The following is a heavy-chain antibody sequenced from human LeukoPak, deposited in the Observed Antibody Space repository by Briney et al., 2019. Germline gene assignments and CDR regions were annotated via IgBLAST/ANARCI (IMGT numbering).Heavy chain of an antibody. D-gene: IGHD1-26*01. CDR2: ISAYNGNT. J-gene: IGHJ6*03. CDR3: ARSYSGYYYMDV. V-gene: IGHV1-18*01. Sequence: ASVKVSCKASGYTFTSYGISWVRRAPGQGLEWMGWISAYNGNTNYAQKLQGRVTMTTDTSTSTAYMELRSLTSDDTAVYYCARSYSGYYYMDVWGKGTTVTISS. CDR1: GYTFTSYG.